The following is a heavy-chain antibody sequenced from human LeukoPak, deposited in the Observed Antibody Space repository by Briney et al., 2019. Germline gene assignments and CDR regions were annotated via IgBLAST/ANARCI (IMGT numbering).Heavy chain of an antibody. J-gene: IGHJ5*02. CDR1: GYTFTGYY. Sequence: ASVKVSCKASGYTFTGYYMHWVRQAPGQGLEWMGIINPSGGSTSYAQKFQGRVTMTRDMSTSTVYMELSSLRSEDTAVYYCAREGIAAAGSDNWFDPWGQGTLVTVSS. CDR2: INPSGGST. D-gene: IGHD6-13*01. CDR3: AREGIAAAGSDNWFDP. V-gene: IGHV1-46*01.